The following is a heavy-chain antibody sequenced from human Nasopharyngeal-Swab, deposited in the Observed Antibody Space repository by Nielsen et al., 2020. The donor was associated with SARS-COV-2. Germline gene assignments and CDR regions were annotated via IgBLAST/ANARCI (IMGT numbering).Heavy chain of an antibody. CDR3: ARDRRWFGESDDAFDI. Sequence: SETLSLTCAVYGGSFSGYYWSWIRQPAGKGLEWIGRIYTGGSTNYNPSLKSRVTMSVDTSKNQFSLKLSSVTAADTAVYYCARDRRWFGESDDAFDIWGQGTMVTVSS. V-gene: IGHV4-4*07. J-gene: IGHJ3*02. CDR1: GGSFSGYY. CDR2: IYTGGST. D-gene: IGHD3-10*01.